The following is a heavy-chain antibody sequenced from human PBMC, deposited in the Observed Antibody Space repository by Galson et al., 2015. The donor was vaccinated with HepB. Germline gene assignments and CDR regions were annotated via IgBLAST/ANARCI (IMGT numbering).Heavy chain of an antibody. CDR3: ARDPRLDYGDYVGYYYMDV. V-gene: IGHV1-69*10. J-gene: IGHJ6*03. Sequence: SVKVSCKASGGTFSSYAISWVRQAPGQGLEWMGGIIPILGIANYAQKFQGRVTITADKSTSTAYMELSSLRSEDTAVYYCARDPRLDYGDYVGYYYMDVWGKGTTVTVSS. CDR2: IIPILGIA. CDR1: GGTFSSYA. D-gene: IGHD4-17*01.